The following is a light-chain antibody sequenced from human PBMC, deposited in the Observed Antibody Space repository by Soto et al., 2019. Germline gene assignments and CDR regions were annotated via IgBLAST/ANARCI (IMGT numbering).Light chain of an antibody. J-gene: IGKJ3*01. CDR1: QGIRND. CDR2: AAS. Sequence: AIKMTQSPSSLSAYVGDRVTITCRASQGIRNDLDWFQQKPGKAPKLLIYAASNLQSGVPARFSGSGSGTDFTLTISSLQPEDFATYYCLQKYFYPFTFGPGTKVDI. V-gene: IGKV1-6*01. CDR3: LQKYFYPFT.